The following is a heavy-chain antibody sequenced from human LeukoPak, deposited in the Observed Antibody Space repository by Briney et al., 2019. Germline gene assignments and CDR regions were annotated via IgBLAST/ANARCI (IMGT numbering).Heavy chain of an antibody. CDR3: AIDGDYVWGSYSRFDY. CDR2: IISSGTTI. V-gene: IGHV3-11*04. J-gene: IGHJ4*02. D-gene: IGHD3-16*01. CDR1: GFTFSDYY. Sequence: GGSLRLSCAASGFTFSDYYMSWIRQAPGKRLEWVSYIISSGTTIYYADSVKGRFTISRDNAKNSLYLQMNSLRAEDTAVYYCAIDGDYVWGSYSRFDYWGKGTPVTVSS.